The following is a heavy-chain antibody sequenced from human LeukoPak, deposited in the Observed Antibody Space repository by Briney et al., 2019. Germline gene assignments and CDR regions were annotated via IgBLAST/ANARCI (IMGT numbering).Heavy chain of an antibody. J-gene: IGHJ4*02. D-gene: IGHD4-17*01. Sequence: GGSLRLSCAASGFTLNTYWMSCVRQAPGKGLEWAANITQDGSEKYYVDSVKGRFTISRDNANNSLYLQMNSLRAEDTAVYYCARGTTVTTRGGFIFDSWGQGSLVTVSS. CDR2: ITQDGSEK. CDR1: GFTLNTYW. CDR3: ARGTTVTTRGGFIFDS. V-gene: IGHV3-7*05.